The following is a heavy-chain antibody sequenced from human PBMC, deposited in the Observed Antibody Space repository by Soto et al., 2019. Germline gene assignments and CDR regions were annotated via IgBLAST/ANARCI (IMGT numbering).Heavy chain of an antibody. J-gene: IGHJ4*02. D-gene: IGHD2-2*01. CDR2: IIPMFNIV. Sequence: SVKVSCKASAGTFSRYTITWVRQAPGQGLEWMGRIIPMFNIVNYAQKFQGRVTLTADKSTSTAYMELSSLRSEDTAVYYCARDRDYCSTTSCYRPADLWGLGTLVTVSS. V-gene: IGHV1-69*04. CDR1: AGTFSRYT. CDR3: ARDRDYCSTTSCYRPADL.